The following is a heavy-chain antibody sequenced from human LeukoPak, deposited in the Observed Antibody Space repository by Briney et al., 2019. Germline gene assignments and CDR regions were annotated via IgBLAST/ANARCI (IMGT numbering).Heavy chain of an antibody. Sequence: SVKVSCKASGGTFSSYAISWVRQAPGQGLEWMGGIIPIFGTANYAQKFQGRVTIIRDTSASTAYMELSSLRSEDTAVYYCARVPLHDDSGHYYPHWGQGTLVTVSS. CDR3: ARVPLHDDSGHYYPH. CDR1: GGTFSSYA. D-gene: IGHD3-22*01. V-gene: IGHV1-69*05. J-gene: IGHJ1*01. CDR2: IIPIFGTA.